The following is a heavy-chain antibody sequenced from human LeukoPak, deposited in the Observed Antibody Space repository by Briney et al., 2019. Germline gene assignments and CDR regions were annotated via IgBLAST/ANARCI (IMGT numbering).Heavy chain of an antibody. CDR1: GFTVSGNY. CDR3: ARRAGGYSHPYDY. J-gene: IGHJ4*02. D-gene: IGHD4-23*01. V-gene: IGHV3-53*01. Sequence: GGSLRLSCAVSGFTVSGNYMSWVRQAPGKGLEWVSLIYSGGTTYYADSVKGRFTSSRDNSKNTLYLQMNSLRAEDTAVYYCARRAGGYSHPYDYWGQGILVTVSS. CDR2: IYSGGTT.